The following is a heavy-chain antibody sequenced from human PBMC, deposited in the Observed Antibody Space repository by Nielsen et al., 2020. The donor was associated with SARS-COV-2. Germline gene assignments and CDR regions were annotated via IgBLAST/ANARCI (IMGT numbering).Heavy chain of an antibody. D-gene: IGHD2-21*02. V-gene: IGHV3-21*01. CDR3: ARAGYCGNDCYPRDFDF. Sequence: WIRQPPGKGLEWVSAISGSGGSTYYSDSVKGRFTISRDNAKNSLYLQMNNLRAEDTAVYFCARAGYCGNDCYPRDFDFWGQGTLVTVSS. CDR2: ISGSGGST. J-gene: IGHJ4*02.